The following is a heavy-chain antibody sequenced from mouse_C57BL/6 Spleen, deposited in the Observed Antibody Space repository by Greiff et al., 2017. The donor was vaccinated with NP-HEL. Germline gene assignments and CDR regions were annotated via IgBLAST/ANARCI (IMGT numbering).Heavy chain of an antibody. D-gene: IGHD1-1*01. V-gene: IGHV14-4*01. CDR3: TTPVVASYYAMDY. CDR2: IDPENGDT. CDR1: GFNIKDDY. Sequence: VQLQQSGAELVRPGASVKLSCTASGFNIKDDYMHWVKQRPEQGLEWIGWIDPENGDTEYASKFQGKATITADPSSNTAYLQLSSLTSKDTAVYYCTTPVVASYYAMDYWGQGTSVTVSS. J-gene: IGHJ4*01.